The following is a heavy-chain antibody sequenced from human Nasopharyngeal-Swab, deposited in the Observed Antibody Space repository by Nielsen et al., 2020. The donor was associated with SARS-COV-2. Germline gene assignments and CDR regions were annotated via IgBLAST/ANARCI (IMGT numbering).Heavy chain of an antibody. CDR3: ARKADWSLYYYYMDV. Sequence: SGFTFSNYAMHWVRQAPGKGLEWVAVISYDGSNKYYADSVKGRFTISRDNSKNTLYLQMNSLRAEDTAVYYCARKADWSLYYYYMDVWGKGTTVTVSS. V-gene: IGHV3-30-3*01. CDR2: ISYDGSNK. D-gene: IGHD3-9*01. J-gene: IGHJ6*03. CDR1: GFTFSNYA.